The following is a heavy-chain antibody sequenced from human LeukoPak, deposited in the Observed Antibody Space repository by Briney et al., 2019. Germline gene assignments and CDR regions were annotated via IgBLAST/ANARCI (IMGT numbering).Heavy chain of an antibody. CDR1: GFTFNSDW. CDR2: IKSDGSST. J-gene: IGHJ4*02. CDR3: ARDSAYNAFDY. V-gene: IGHV3-74*01. Sequence: GGSLRLSCAASGFTFNSDWMHWVRQAPGKGLVWVSRIKSDGSSTSYADSVKGRFSISRDNAKNSLYLQMNSLRAEDTAVYYCARDSAYNAFDYWGQGTLVTVSS. D-gene: IGHD5-12*01.